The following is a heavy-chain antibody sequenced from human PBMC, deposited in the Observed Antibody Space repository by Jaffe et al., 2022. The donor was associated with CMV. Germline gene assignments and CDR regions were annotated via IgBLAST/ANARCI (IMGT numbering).Heavy chain of an antibody. V-gene: IGHV4-31*03. J-gene: IGHJ4*02. CDR2: IYYNGNT. CDR1: GGSISSGGYY. Sequence: QVQLQESGPGLVKPSQTLSLTCNVSGGSISSGGYYWSWIRQHPGKGLEWIGYIYYNGNTYYNPSLKSRVSLSVDTSKNQFSLKLSSVTAADTAVYFCARARVRNYRYDSSGYYFHYWGQGILVTVSS. D-gene: IGHD3-22*01. CDR3: ARARVRNYRYDSSGYYFHY.